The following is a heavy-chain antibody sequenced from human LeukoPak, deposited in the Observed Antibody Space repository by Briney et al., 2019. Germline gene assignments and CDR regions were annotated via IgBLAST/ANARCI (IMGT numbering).Heavy chain of an antibody. J-gene: IGHJ4*02. V-gene: IGHV1-2*02. D-gene: IGHD3-22*01. CDR2: INPNSGGT. CDR1: GYTFTGYY. Sequence: ASVKVSCKASGYTFTGYYMHWVRQAPGQGLEWMGWINPNSGGTNYAQKFQGRVTMTRDTSISTAYMELSRLRSDDTAVYYCARAENYYDSSGPKKNNYYFDYWGQGTLVTVSS. CDR3: ARAENYYDSSGPKKNNYYFDY.